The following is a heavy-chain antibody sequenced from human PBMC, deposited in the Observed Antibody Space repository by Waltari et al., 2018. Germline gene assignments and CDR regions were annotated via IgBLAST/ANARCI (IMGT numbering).Heavy chain of an antibody. V-gene: IGHV3-7*01. CDR2: IKEDGKDK. CDR3: ARDAMRDGDLDY. D-gene: IGHD3-3*01. J-gene: IGHJ4*02. Sequence: EVQLVESGGGLVQPGGSLRLSCAVPGISFNNYRMSWVRQAPGKGLEWVANIKEDGKDKHDVESVKVRLTISRDNAKNSLYLQMNSLRAEETAVYSCARDAMRDGDLDYWGQGALVTVSS. CDR1: GISFNNYR.